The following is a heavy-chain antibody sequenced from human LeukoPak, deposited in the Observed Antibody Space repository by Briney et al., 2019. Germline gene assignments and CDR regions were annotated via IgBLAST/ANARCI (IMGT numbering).Heavy chain of an antibody. Sequence: GGSLRLSCAASGFTFSSYAMSWVRQAPGKGLEWVSDISGSGGSTYYADSVKGRFTISRDNSKNTLYLQMNSLRAEDTAVYYCAKDPLFGYGKFGDAFDIWGQGTMVTVSS. CDR3: AKDPLFGYGKFGDAFDI. CDR1: GFTFSSYA. V-gene: IGHV3-23*01. CDR2: ISGSGGST. D-gene: IGHD5-12*01. J-gene: IGHJ3*02.